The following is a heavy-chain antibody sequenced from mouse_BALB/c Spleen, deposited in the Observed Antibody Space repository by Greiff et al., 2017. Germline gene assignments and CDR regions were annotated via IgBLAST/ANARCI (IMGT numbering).Heavy chain of an antibody. CDR2: IYPGNSDT. CDR3: TREEGYDYVPFAY. Sequence: EVQRVESGTVLARPGASVKMSCKASGYTFTSYWMHWVKQRPGQGLEWIGAIYPGNSDTSYNQKFKGKAKLTAVTSTSTAYMELSSLTNEDSAVYYCTREEGYDYVPFAYWGQGTLVTVSA. V-gene: IGHV1-5*01. D-gene: IGHD2-4*01. CDR1: GYTFTSYW. J-gene: IGHJ3*01.